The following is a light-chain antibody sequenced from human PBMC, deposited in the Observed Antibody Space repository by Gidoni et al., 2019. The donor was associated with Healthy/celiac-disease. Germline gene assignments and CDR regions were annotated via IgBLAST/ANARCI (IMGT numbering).Light chain of an antibody. CDR1: QSISSW. V-gene: IGKV1-5*03. CDR2: KAS. Sequence: DIQMTQSPSTLSASVGDRVTITCRASQSISSWLAWYQQKPGKAPKLLIYKASSLESGVPSRFSGSGSGTEFTLTISSLQPDDFATYYCQQYNNRIWAFGQGTKVEIK. J-gene: IGKJ1*01. CDR3: QQYNNRIWA.